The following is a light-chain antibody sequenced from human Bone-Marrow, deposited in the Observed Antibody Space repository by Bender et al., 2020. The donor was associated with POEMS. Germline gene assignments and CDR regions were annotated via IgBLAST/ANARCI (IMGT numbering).Light chain of an antibody. Sequence: QSALTQPASVSGSPAQSITISCTGTSSDVANYNLVCWYQQYPGKAPKVMIHDVTKRPSGVPDRFSGSKSGNTASLTVSGLQAEDEADYYCSSYAGSNNFVFGGGTQVTLL. CDR2: DVT. V-gene: IGLV2-8*01. CDR1: SSDVANYNL. CDR3: SSYAGSNNFV. J-gene: IGLJ2*01.